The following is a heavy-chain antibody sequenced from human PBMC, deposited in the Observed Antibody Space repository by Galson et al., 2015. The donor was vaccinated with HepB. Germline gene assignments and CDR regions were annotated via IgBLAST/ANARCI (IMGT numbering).Heavy chain of an antibody. CDR1: GFTFSDYY. J-gene: IGHJ4*02. CDR2: ISSSGSTI. D-gene: IGHD6-19*01. CDR3: ARGSWSSGWYLDY. Sequence: SLRLSCAASGFTFSDYYMSWIRQAPGKGLEWVPYISSSGSTIYYADSVKGRFTISRDNAKNSLYLQMNSLRAEDTAVYYCARGSWSSGWYLDYWGQGTLVTVSS. V-gene: IGHV3-11*01.